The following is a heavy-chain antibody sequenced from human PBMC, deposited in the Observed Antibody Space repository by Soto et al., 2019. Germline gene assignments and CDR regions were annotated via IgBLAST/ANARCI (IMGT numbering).Heavy chain of an antibody. CDR1: GGSFSGYY. Sequence: PSETLSLTCAVYGGSFSGYYWSWIRQPPGKGLEWIGEINHSGSTNYNPSLKSRVTISVDTSKNQFSLKLSSVTAADTAVYYCARGDGDFGVYYGMDVWGQGTTVTVSS. D-gene: IGHD3-3*01. CDR3: ARGDGDFGVYYGMDV. CDR2: INHSGST. J-gene: IGHJ6*02. V-gene: IGHV4-34*01.